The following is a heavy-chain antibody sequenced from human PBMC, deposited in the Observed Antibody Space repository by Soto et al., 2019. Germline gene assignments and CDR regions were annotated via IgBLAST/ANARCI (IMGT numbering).Heavy chain of an antibody. V-gene: IGHV3-30*19. CDR2: IWYDGSNK. J-gene: IGHJ3*02. Sequence: PGGSLRLSCAASGFTFSSYGMHWVRQAPGKGLEWVAVIWYDGSNKYYADSVKGRFTISRDNSKNTLYLQMNSLRAEDTAVYYCASEKYYYDSSGYYPDAFDIWGQGTMVTVSS. D-gene: IGHD3-22*01. CDR1: GFTFSSYG. CDR3: ASEKYYYDSSGYYPDAFDI.